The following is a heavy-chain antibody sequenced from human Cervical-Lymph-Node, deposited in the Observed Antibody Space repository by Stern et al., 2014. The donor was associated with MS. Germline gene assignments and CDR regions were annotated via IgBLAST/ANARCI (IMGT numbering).Heavy chain of an antibody. D-gene: IGHD3-9*01. V-gene: IGHV4-61*02. CDR2: IYTSGST. CDR1: GGSISSGSYY. Sequence: QVQLQESGPGLVKPSQTLSLTCTVSGGSISSGSYYWSRIRQPAGKGLEWIGRIYTSGSTNYNPSLKSRVTISVDTSTNQFPLKLSSVTAADTAVYYCARDCRLRYFDNYGMDVWGQGTTVTVSS. J-gene: IGHJ6*02. CDR3: ARDCRLRYFDNYGMDV.